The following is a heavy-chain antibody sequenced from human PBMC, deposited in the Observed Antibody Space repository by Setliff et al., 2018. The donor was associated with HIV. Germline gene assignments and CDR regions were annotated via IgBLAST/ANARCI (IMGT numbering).Heavy chain of an antibody. Sequence: ASVKVSCKASGYPFSGYGISWVRQAPGQGLEWMGWISAYSGDTNYAQKFQGRLTMTTDTSTSTAYMELRSLSSVTATDSAVYYCARLGRPYSGQGWFDPWGQGTLVTVSS. CDR3: ARLGRPYSGQGWFDP. D-gene: IGHD5-12*01. CDR2: ISAYSGDT. J-gene: IGHJ5*02. V-gene: IGHV1-18*01. CDR1: GYPFSGYG.